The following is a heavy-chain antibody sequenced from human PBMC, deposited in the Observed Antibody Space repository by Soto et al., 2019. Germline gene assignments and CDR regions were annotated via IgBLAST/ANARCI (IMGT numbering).Heavy chain of an antibody. J-gene: IGHJ6*02. CDR1: GGSISSYY. CDR3: AREGLTGTIGLYYYYGMDA. CDR2: IYYSGST. V-gene: IGHV4-59*01. Sequence: QVQLQESGPGLVKPSETLSLTCTVSGGSISSYYWSCIRQPPGKGLEWIGYIYYSGSTNYNPSLKSRDPLSVDTSKNQLSLKLRSVTAADTAVYYCAREGLTGTIGLYYYYGMDAWGQGTTVTVSS. D-gene: IGHD1-7*01.